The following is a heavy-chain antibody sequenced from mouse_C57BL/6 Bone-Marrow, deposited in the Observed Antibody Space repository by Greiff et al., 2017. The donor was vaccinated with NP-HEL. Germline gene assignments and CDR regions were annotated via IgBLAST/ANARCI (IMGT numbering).Heavy chain of an antibody. Sequence: EVKLEESGGGLVQPGGSMKLSCVASGFTFSNYWMNWVRQSPEKGLEWVAQIRLKSDNYATHYAESVKGRFTISRDDSKSSVYLQMNNLRAEDTGIYYCTGEGVRRRTGAYAMDDWGQGTSVTVSS. CDR2: IRLKSDNYAT. J-gene: IGHJ4*01. CDR1: GFTFSNYW. D-gene: IGHD2-14*01. V-gene: IGHV6-3*01. CDR3: TGEGVRRRTGAYAMDD.